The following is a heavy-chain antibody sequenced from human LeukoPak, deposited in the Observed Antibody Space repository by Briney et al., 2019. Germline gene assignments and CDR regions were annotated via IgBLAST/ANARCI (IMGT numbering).Heavy chain of an antibody. V-gene: IGHV3-30*04. CDR3: GGYCSSNSCYISTADGVDV. D-gene: IGHD2-2*02. Sequence: PGRSLRLSCSASGFTFGLYAMLGVRQAPGKGLQWVAYISYDGGRKYYVDSVKGRFTISRDNSKNTLYLQTNSLRAEDTAVYYCGGYCSSNSCYISTADGVDVWGQGTTVTVSS. J-gene: IGHJ6*02. CDR2: ISYDGGRK. CDR1: GFTFGLYA.